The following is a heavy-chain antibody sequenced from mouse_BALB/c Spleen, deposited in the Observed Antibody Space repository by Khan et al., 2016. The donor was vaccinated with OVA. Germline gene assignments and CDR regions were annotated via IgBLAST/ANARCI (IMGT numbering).Heavy chain of an antibody. CDR1: GFTFSDFV. V-gene: IGHV5-17*02. J-gene: IGHJ1*01. CDR3: AKLGDGGYFDV. CDR2: ISSGSSSI. Sequence: EVELVESGGGLVQPGGSRKLSCAASGFTFSDFVMHWVRQAPEKGLEWVAYISSGSSSIYYADTVKGRFTISRDNPKTTLFLQMTSLRSEDTAMYYCAKLGDGGYFDVWGAGTTVTVSS. D-gene: IGHD2-3*01.